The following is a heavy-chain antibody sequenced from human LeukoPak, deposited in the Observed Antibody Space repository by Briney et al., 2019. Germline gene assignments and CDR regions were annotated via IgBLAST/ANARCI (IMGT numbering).Heavy chain of an antibody. CDR1: GFTFSSYG. Sequence: GRSLRLSCAASGFTFSSYGMHWVRQAPGKGLEWVAVIWYDGSNKYYADSVKGRFTISRDNSKNTLYLQMNSLRAEDTAVYYCAKETGYYDYVWGSYRYTYFDYWGQGTLVTVSS. D-gene: IGHD3-16*02. CDR3: AKETGYYDYVWGSYRYTYFDY. CDR2: IWYDGSNK. V-gene: IGHV3-33*06. J-gene: IGHJ4*02.